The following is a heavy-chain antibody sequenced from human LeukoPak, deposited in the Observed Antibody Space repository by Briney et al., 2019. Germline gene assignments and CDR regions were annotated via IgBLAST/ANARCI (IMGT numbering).Heavy chain of an antibody. V-gene: IGHV5-51*01. CDR1: GYSFTSYW. CDR3: ARRAGYYTGSYYYYMDV. Sequence: RGESLKISCKGSGYSFTSYWIGWVRQMPGKGLEWTGIIYPGDSDTRYSPSFQGQVTISADKSISNAYLQWSSLKASDTAMYYCARRAGYYTGSYYYYMDVWGRGTTVTVSS. CDR2: IYPGDSDT. J-gene: IGHJ6*03. D-gene: IGHD3/OR15-3a*01.